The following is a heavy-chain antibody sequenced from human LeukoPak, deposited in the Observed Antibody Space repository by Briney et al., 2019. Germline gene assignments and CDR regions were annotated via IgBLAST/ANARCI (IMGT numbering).Heavy chain of an antibody. Sequence: SDTHSLTCTVSGGSINAYYWSWIRQPPGKGLEWIAYVRDNGENNYNPSLKSRVAISVDTANNQISLRLNFVTAADTAIYYCARQPANTAAFDIWGLGTMVTVSS. J-gene: IGHJ3*02. CDR2: VRDNGEN. D-gene: IGHD5-18*01. CDR1: GGSINAYY. CDR3: ARQPANTAAFDI. V-gene: IGHV4-59*08.